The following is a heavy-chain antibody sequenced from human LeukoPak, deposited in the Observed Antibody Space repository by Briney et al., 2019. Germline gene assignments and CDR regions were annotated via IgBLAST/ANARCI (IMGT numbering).Heavy chain of an antibody. V-gene: IGHV3-64*01. D-gene: IGHD5-24*01. CDR3: ARDGIATNDY. J-gene: IGHJ4*02. CDR2: ISGNGGNT. Sequence: GGSLRLSCAASGFTFRTYAMQWVRQAPEKRPEYVSDISGNGGNTYYANSVEGRFTISRDYSKNTLYLQMGSLRAEDTAVYYCARDGIATNDYWGQGILVTVSS. CDR1: GFTFRTYA.